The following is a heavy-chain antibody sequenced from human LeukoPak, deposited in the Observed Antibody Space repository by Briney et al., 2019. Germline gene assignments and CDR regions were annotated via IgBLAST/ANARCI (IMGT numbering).Heavy chain of an antibody. Sequence: GGSQRLSCAASGFTFSSYAMSWVRQAPGKGLEWVSAISGSGGSTYYADSVKGRFTISRDNSKNTLYLQMNSLRAEDTAVYYCAKDFAVTGYDILTGYYEGEGYFDYWGQGTLVTVSS. CDR2: ISGSGGST. J-gene: IGHJ4*02. CDR1: GFTFSSYA. CDR3: AKDFAVTGYDILTGYYEGEGYFDY. D-gene: IGHD3-9*01. V-gene: IGHV3-23*01.